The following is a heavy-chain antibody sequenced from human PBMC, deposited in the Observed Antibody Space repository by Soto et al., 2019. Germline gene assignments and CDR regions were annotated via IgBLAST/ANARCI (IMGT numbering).Heavy chain of an antibody. CDR2: IYYSGST. V-gene: IGHV4-30-4*01. CDR1: GGSISRGDYY. Sequence: PSETLSLTCTVSGGSISRGDYYWSWIPQPPGKGLEWMGYIYYSGSTSYNPSLKSRVTIAVDTSKNQFSLKLSSVTAADTAVYYCARTNWNNFDYWGKGTLGTVSS. D-gene: IGHD1-20*01. J-gene: IGHJ4*02. CDR3: ARTNWNNFDY.